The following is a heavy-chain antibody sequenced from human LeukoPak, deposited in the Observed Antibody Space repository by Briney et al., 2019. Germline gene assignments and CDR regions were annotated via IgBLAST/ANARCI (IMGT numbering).Heavy chain of an antibody. CDR2: IKHDGSVK. J-gene: IGHJ4*02. CDR3: AKWDIYSGFYYIDS. Sequence: GGSLRLSCAASGFTFSSYAMSWVRQAPGKGPEWVASIKHDGSVKYYADSVKGRFTISRQNAKNSLYLQMNSLRAEDTARYYGAKWDIYSGFYYIDSWGQGTLATVSS. D-gene: IGHD1-26*01. CDR1: GFTFSSYA. V-gene: IGHV3-7*01.